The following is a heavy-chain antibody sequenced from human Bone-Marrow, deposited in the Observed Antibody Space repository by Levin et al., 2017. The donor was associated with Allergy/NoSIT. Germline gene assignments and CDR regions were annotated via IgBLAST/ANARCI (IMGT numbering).Heavy chain of an antibody. CDR3: ARMYDFNGFDI. CDR2: ISSSGTYT. D-gene: IGHD3-3*01. Sequence: ASVKVSCAASGFMFSGYTMSWVRQGPGKGLEWVSSISSSGTYTYYADSMKGRFIISRDNAKNSLYLQMNSLRAEDTAVYYCARMYDFNGFDIWGQGTMVTVSS. V-gene: IGHV3-21*01. CDR1: GFMFSGYT. J-gene: IGHJ3*02.